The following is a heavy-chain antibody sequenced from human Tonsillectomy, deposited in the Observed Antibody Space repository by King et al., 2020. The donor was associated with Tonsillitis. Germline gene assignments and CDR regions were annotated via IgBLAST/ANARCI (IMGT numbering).Heavy chain of an antibody. CDR2: INHSGST. J-gene: IGHJ3*02. Sequence: VQLPQWGAGLLKPSETLSLPCAVYGGSFSGYYWSWIRQPPGKGLEWIGEINHSGSTNYNPSLKSRVTISVDTSKNQVLLKLSSVTAADTAVYYCARARPNAFDIWGQGTMVTVSS. V-gene: IGHV4-34*01. CDR1: GGSFSGYY. CDR3: ARARPNAFDI.